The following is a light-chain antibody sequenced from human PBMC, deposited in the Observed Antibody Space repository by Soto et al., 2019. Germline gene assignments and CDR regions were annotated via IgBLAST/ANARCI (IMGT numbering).Light chain of an antibody. J-gene: IGLJ1*01. CDR2: EVS. CDR3: CSSAPESTYV. V-gene: IGLV2-23*02. Sequence: SWYQQQSGKAPKLMIHEVSNRPSGVSSRFSGSTSGNAASLTISVLQADDEADYFCCSSAPESTYVFGTGTKVTVL.